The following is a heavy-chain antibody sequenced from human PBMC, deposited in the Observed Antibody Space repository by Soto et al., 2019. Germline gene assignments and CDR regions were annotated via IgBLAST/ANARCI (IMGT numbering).Heavy chain of an antibody. CDR2: IYYSGST. Sequence: PSETLSLTCTVSGGSVSSGSYYWSWIRQPPGKGLEWIGYIYYSGSTNYNPSLKSRVTISVDTSKNQFSLKLSSVTAADTAVYYCASTTVVTYYFDYWGQGTQVTVSS. D-gene: IGHD4-17*01. J-gene: IGHJ4*02. CDR1: GGSVSSGSYY. CDR3: ASTTVVTYYFDY. V-gene: IGHV4-61*01.